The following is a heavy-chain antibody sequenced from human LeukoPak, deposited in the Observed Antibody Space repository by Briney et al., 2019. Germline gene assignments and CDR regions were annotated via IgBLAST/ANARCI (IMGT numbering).Heavy chain of an antibody. J-gene: IGHJ4*02. V-gene: IGHV1-18*01. CDR1: GYTFTSYD. CDR3: ATVQPSPDCTSGVCYAHDY. Sequence: ASVKVSCKASGYTFTSYDINWVRQATGQGLEWMGWISAYNGNTNYAQKLQGRVTMTTDTSTSTAYMELSSLRSEDTAVYYCATVQPSPDCTSGVCYAHDYWGQGTLVTVSS. D-gene: IGHD2-8*01. CDR2: ISAYNGNT.